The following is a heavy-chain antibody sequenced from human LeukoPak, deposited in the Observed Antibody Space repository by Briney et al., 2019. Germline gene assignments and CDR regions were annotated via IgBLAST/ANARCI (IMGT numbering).Heavy chain of an antibody. CDR1: GFTFXXXX. V-gene: IGHV3-21*06. CDR2: ISSSSTYI. CDR3: AREHSXXXQTPDY. D-gene: IGHD6-13*01. Sequence: RLSCXASGFTFXXXXXNWVRXAXGXGLXWVSSISSSSTYISYADSVKGRFTISRDNAKNSLYLQMNSLRAEDTAVYYCAREHSXXXQTPDYWGQGTLVTVSS. J-gene: IGHJ4*02.